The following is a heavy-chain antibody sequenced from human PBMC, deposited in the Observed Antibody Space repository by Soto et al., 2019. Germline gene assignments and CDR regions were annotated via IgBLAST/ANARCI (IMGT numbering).Heavy chain of an antibody. CDR3: ARDGWELHYFDY. D-gene: IGHD1-26*01. Sequence: SVEVICKAPGYTFTSYGISWVRQAPGQGLEWMGWISAYNGNTNYAQKLQGRVTMTTDTSTSTAYMELRSLRSDDTAVYYCARDGWELHYFDYWGQGTLVTVSS. CDR1: GYTFTSYG. V-gene: IGHV1-18*01. CDR2: ISAYNGNT. J-gene: IGHJ4*02.